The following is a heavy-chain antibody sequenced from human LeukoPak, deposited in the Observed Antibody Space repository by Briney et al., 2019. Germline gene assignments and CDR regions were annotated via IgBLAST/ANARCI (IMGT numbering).Heavy chain of an antibody. D-gene: IGHD2-15*01. CDR2: INPNSGGT. Sequence: ASVKVSCKASGYTFTGYYMHWVRQAPGQGLAWMGWINPNSGGTNYAQKFQGRVTMTRDTSISTAYMELSRLRSDDTAVYYCARGPLVVVAATLYWFDPWGQGTLVTVSS. V-gene: IGHV1-2*02. CDR3: ARGPLVVVAATLYWFDP. J-gene: IGHJ5*02. CDR1: GYTFTGYY.